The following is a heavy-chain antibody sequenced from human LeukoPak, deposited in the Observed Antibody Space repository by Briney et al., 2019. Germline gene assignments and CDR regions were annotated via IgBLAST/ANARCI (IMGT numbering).Heavy chain of an antibody. CDR3: AKDFRIGYSAHFDY. Sequence: GGPLRLSCVGSGFTFRSHAMSWVRQAPEEGLEFVSGIYENGGTTYYADSVKGRFSISRDNSKNTLYLQMDSLRGEDTAVYYCAKDFRIGYSAHFDYWGQGALVTVSS. J-gene: IGHJ4*02. CDR2: IYENGGTT. V-gene: IGHV3-23*01. D-gene: IGHD2-21*01. CDR1: GFTFRSHA.